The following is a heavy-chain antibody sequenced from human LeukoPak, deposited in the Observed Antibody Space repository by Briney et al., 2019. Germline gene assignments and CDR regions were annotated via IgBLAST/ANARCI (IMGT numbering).Heavy chain of an antibody. CDR3: ARDSCSSTSCYPSYDY. V-gene: IGHV1-2*02. CDR1: GYTFTSYY. D-gene: IGHD2-2*01. CDR2: INPNSGGT. J-gene: IGHJ4*02. Sequence: ASVKVSCKASGYTFTSYYMHWVRQAPGQGLEWMGWINPNSGGTNYAQKFQGRVTMTRDTSISTAYMELSRLRSDDTAVYYCARDSCSSTSCYPSYDYWGQGTLVTVSS.